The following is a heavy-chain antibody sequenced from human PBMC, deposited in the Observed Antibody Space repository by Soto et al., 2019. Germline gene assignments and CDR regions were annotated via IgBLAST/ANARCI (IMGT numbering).Heavy chain of an antibody. CDR2: MSFDGSNK. CDR3: AKEFGWELQLSHPYYNSGMDV. Sequence: QVQLVESGGGVVQPGRSLRLSCAAPGFTFRSYGMHWVRQAPGKGLEWVALMSFDGSNKYYADSVRGRFTISSDHSKSTLYLQMDILRPEDTAVYYCAKEFGWELQLSHPYYNSGMDVWGQGTTVTVSS. CDR1: GFTFRSYG. D-gene: IGHD1-1*01. V-gene: IGHV3-30*18. J-gene: IGHJ6*02.